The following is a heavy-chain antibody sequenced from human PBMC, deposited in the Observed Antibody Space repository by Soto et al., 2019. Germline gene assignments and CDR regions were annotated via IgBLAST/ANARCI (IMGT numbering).Heavy chain of an antibody. D-gene: IGHD1-26*01. CDR2: IYYSGST. J-gene: IGHJ4*02. Sequence: PSETLSLTCAVSGGSISSGGYSWSWIRQHPGKGLEWIGYIYYSGSTYYNPSLKSRVTISVDTSKNQFSLKLSSVTAADTAVYYCARTLSGATLTFDYWGQGTLVTSPQ. CDR3: ARTLSGATLTFDY. V-gene: IGHV4-31*11. CDR1: GGSISSGGYS.